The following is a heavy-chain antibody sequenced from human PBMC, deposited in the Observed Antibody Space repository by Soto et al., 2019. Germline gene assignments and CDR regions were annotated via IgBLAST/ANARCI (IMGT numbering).Heavy chain of an antibody. CDR1: GINYNTYA. CDR2: INAGNGDT. J-gene: IGHJ4*02. D-gene: IGHD5-12*01. CDR3: ARAISGYVT. Sequence: QVQLVQSGAEMKKPGASVKLSCKTSGINYNTYAIHWVRQAPGQGLEWMGWINAGNGDTRYSQNFQGRVTLTRDTSASTVYMDLDSQKSEDTGVYYCARAISGYVTWGQGTLVTVSS. V-gene: IGHV1-3*01.